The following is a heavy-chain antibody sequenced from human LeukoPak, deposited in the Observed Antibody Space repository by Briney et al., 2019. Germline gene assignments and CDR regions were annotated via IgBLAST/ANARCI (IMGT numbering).Heavy chain of an antibody. CDR2: IYHAGST. CDR3: ARATHYSASTGGPYMDV. Sequence: SQTLSLTCTVSGGSISSGGYFWSWIRQHPGKGLEWIAHIYHAGSTHDNPSLRGRVAISLDTSANQFSLRLSSVTAADTTVYFCARATHYSASTGGPYMDVWGQGTTVTVSS. CDR1: GGSISSGGYF. D-gene: IGHD3-22*01. J-gene: IGHJ6*03. V-gene: IGHV4-31*03.